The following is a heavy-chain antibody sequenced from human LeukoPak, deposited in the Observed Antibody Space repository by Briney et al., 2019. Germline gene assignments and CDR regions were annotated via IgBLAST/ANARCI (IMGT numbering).Heavy chain of an antibody. CDR3: ARDARDHRFTMGSVAIDY. CDR1: GFTFSSYS. J-gene: IGHJ4*02. Sequence: PGGSLRLSCAASGFTFSSYSMNWVRQAPGKGLEWVSSISSSSSYIYYADSVKGRFTISRDNAKNSLYLQMNSLRAEDTAVYYCARDARDHRFTMGSVAIDYWDQGTLVTVSS. V-gene: IGHV3-21*01. D-gene: IGHD3-10*01. CDR2: ISSSSSYI.